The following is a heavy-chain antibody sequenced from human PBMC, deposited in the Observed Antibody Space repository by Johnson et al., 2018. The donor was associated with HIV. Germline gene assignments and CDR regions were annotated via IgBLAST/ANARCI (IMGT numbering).Heavy chain of an antibody. J-gene: IGHJ3*02. D-gene: IGHD6-19*01. CDR2: IKSKSDGGTT. V-gene: IGHV3-15*01. CDR3: TSGKSWLAVDAFDI. CDR1: GLTFSNAW. Sequence: VQLVESGGGLVQPGGSLRLSCAASGLTFSNAWMSWVRQGPGKGLEWVGRIKSKSDGGTTDYAAPVKGRFTISRDDSKNTAYLQMNSLKTEDTAVYYCTSGKSWLAVDAFDIWGQGTMVTVSS.